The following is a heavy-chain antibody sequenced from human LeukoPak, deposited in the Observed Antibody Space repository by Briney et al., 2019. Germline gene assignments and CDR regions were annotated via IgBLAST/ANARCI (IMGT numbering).Heavy chain of an antibody. CDR2: INPNSGGT. CDR1: GYTLTGYY. D-gene: IGHD3-10*01. Sequence: ASVKVSCKASGYTLTGYYMHWVRQAPGQGLEWMGWINPNSGGTNYAQKFQGRVTMTRDTSINTAYMELSRLRSEDTAVYYCARSYGSGSYYNEALDYWGQGTLVTVSS. V-gene: IGHV1-2*02. CDR3: ARSYGSGSYYNEALDY. J-gene: IGHJ4*02.